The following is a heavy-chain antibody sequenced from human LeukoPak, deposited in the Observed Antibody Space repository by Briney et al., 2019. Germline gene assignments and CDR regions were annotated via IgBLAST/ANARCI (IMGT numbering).Heavy chain of an antibody. CDR3: ASYCRGGSCYSADFDY. Sequence: PGGSLRLTCAASGFTFSSYSMNWVRQAPGKGLEWISSSSSSSSYIYYADSVKGRFTISRDNAKNSLYLQMNSLRAEDTAVYYCASYCRGGSCYSADFDYWGQGTLVTVSS. CDR1: GFTFSSYS. J-gene: IGHJ4*02. V-gene: IGHV3-21*01. D-gene: IGHD2-15*01. CDR2: SSSSSSYI.